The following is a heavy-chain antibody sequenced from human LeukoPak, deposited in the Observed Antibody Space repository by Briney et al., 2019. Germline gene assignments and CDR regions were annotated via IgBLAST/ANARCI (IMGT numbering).Heavy chain of an antibody. CDR1: GFTFNRNA. V-gene: IGHV3-23*01. J-gene: IGHJ4*02. CDR3: AKRPARPKPFDC. Sequence: GGSLRLSCAASGFTFNRNAISWVRQAPGKGLEWVSTIGGSGDKTFYADSVKGRFTISRDNSKNTVYLQMNSLRAEDTAIYYCAKRPARPKPFDCWGQGTLVTVSS. CDR2: IGGSGDKT. D-gene: IGHD1-14*01.